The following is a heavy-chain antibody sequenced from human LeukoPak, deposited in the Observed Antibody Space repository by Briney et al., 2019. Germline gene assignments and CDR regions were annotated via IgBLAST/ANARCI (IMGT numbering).Heavy chain of an antibody. CDR3: ARIPKTTYFDY. V-gene: IGHV3-53*01. CDR2: IYSGGTT. J-gene: IGHJ4*02. CDR1: GFTVSSNY. Sequence: PGGSLRLSCAASGFTVSSNYMSWVRQAPGKGLEWVSVIYSGGTTDYADSVKGRFTISTDSSENTLHLQMNSLRAEDTAVYYCARIPKTTYFDYWGQGTLVTVSS. D-gene: IGHD4-17*01.